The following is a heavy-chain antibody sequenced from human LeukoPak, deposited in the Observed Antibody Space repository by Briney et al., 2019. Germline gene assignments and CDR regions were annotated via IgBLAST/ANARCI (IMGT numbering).Heavy chain of an antibody. CDR1: GDSISRHY. Sequence: SETLSLTCTVSGDSISRHYWSWIRQPPGKGLEWIGYIYHSGSTNYNPSLKSRFTISVDTSKNQFSLKVSSVTAADTAVYYCARDPSYSSSSYYYYYGMDVWGQGTTVTVSS. V-gene: IGHV4-59*11. J-gene: IGHJ6*02. CDR2: IYHSGST. CDR3: ARDPSYSSSSYYYYYGMDV. D-gene: IGHD6-13*01.